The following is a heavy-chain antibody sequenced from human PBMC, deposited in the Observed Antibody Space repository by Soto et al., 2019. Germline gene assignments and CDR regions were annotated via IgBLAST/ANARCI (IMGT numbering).Heavy chain of an antibody. J-gene: IGHJ6*02. CDR1: GFTFSDYY. Sequence: EVQLVESGGGLVQPGGSLRLSCAASGFTFSDYYMDWVRQGPGKGLEWVGRTKYKANSYSKEYAATVKGRFTISRDDSTESLYLNMNSLETEDASVYYCTRGMYYCIPHYCCAVDVWGQGTTVTVSS. CDR3: TRGMYYCIPHYCCAVDV. V-gene: IGHV3-72*01. CDR2: TKYKANSYSK. D-gene: IGHD3-10*01.